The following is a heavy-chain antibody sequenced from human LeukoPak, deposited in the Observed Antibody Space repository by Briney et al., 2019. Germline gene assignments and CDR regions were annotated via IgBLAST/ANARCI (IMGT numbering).Heavy chain of an antibody. CDR2: INHSGST. CDR1: GGSFSGYY. D-gene: IGHD6-13*01. V-gene: IGHV4-34*01. CDR3: ARDGGSWKEY. J-gene: IGHJ4*02. Sequence: SETLSLTCAVYGGSFSGYYWSWIRQPPGKGLEWIGEINHSGSTNYNPSLKSRVTISVDTSKNQFSLKLSSVTAADTAVYYCARDGGSWKEYWGQGTLVTVSS.